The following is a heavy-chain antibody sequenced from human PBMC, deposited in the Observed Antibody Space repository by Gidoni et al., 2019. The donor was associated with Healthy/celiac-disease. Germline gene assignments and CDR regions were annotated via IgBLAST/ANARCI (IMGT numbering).Heavy chain of an antibody. CDR1: GYTFTSSD. CDR3: ARGTISSGWYPYYYYYGMDV. Sequence: QVQLVQSGAEVKKPGSSVKVSCKASGYTFTSSDINWVRQATGQGLEWMGWMNPNSGNTGYAQKFQGRVTMTRNTSISTAYMELSSLRSEDTAVYYCARGTISSGWYPYYYYYGMDVWGQGTTVTVSS. CDR2: MNPNSGNT. V-gene: IGHV1-8*01. J-gene: IGHJ6*02. D-gene: IGHD6-19*01.